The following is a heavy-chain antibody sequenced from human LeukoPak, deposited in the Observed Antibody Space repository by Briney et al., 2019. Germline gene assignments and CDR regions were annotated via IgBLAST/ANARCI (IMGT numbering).Heavy chain of an antibody. CDR3: ARLAYGSGSYYGDNWFDP. Sequence: SETLSLTCTVSGGSISSYYWSWIRQPPGKGLEWIGYIYYSGSTNYNPSLKSRVTISVDTSKNQFSLKLSSVTAADTAVYHCARLAYGSGSYYGDNWFDPWGQGTLVTVSS. CDR1: GGSISSYY. J-gene: IGHJ5*02. CDR2: IYYSGST. V-gene: IGHV4-59*01. D-gene: IGHD3-10*01.